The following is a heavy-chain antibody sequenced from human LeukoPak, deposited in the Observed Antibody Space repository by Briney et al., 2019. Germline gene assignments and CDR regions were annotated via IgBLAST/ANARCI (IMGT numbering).Heavy chain of an antibody. Sequence: GASVKVSCKASGYTFTSYDINWVRQATGQGLEWMGWMNPNSGNTGYAQKFQGRVTMTRNTSISTAYMELSSLRSEDTAVYYCARESDFSDAFDIWGQGTMVTVSS. CDR1: GYTFTSYD. CDR3: ARESDFSDAFDI. J-gene: IGHJ3*02. CDR2: MNPNSGNT. D-gene: IGHD3/OR15-3a*01. V-gene: IGHV1-8*01.